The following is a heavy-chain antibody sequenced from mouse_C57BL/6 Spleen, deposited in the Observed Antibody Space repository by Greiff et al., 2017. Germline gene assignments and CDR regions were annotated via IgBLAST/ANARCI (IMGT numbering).Heavy chain of an antibody. V-gene: IGHV1-52*01. J-gene: IGHJ4*01. Sequence: QVQLQQPGAELVRPGSSVKLSCKAPGYTFTSYWMHWVKQRPIQGLEWIGNIDPSDSETHYNQKFKDKATLTVDKSSSTAYMQLSSLTSEDSAVYYWARGGTPHYYAMDYWGQGTSVTVSS. CDR3: ARGGTPHYYAMDY. CDR1: GYTFTSYW. D-gene: IGHD3-3*01. CDR2: IDPSDSET.